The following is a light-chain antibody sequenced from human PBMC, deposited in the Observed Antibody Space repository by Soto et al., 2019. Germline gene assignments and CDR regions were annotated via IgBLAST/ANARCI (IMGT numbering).Light chain of an antibody. CDR3: QQYNNYST. Sequence: DIQMTQAPSTLSASVVDGVTITCRASQSISDWLAWFQLKPGKAPKLLIYDASSLESGVPSRFSGSGSGTEFTLTISSLQPDDFATYYCQQYNNYSTLGQGTKVDI. J-gene: IGKJ1*01. CDR1: QSISDW. CDR2: DAS. V-gene: IGKV1-5*01.